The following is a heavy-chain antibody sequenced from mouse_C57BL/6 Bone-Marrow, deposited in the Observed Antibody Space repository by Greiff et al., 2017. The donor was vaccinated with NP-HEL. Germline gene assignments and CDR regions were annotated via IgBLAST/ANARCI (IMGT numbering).Heavy chain of an antibody. CDR3: VRHSTTVVKEYAMDY. J-gene: IGHJ4*01. CDR1: GFSFNTYA. Sequence: EVKVVESGGGLVQPKGSLKLSCAASGFSFNTYAMNWVRQAPGKGLEWVARIRSKSNNYATYYADSVKDRFTISRDDSESMLYLQMNNLKTEDTAMYYCVRHSTTVVKEYAMDYWGQGTSVTVSS. V-gene: IGHV10-1*01. D-gene: IGHD1-1*01. CDR2: IRSKSNNYAT.